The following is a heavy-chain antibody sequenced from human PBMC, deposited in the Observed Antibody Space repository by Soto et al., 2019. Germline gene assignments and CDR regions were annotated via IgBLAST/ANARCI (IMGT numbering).Heavy chain of an antibody. CDR3: ARAVKSIAARHQWFDP. Sequence: PSETLSLTCAVSGGSISSGGYSWGWIRQPPGKGLEWIGYIYHSGSTYYNPSLKSRVTISVDRSKNQFSLKLSSVTAADTAVYYCARAVKSIAARHQWFDPWGQGTLVTVSS. D-gene: IGHD6-6*01. V-gene: IGHV4-30-2*01. CDR1: GGSISSGGYS. J-gene: IGHJ5*02. CDR2: IYHSGST.